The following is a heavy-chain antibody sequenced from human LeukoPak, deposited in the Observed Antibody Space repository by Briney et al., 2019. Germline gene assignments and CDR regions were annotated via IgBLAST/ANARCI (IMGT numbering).Heavy chain of an antibody. D-gene: IGHD3-9*01. CDR2: ISGSGGST. Sequence: GGSLRLSCAASGFTFSSYAMSWVRQAPGKGLEWVSAISGSGGSTYYADSVKGRFTVSRENSKNTLYLQMNSLRAEDTAVYFCVKVPFDTFAYYFDYLGPGTLV. V-gene: IGHV3-23*01. J-gene: IGHJ4*02. CDR3: VKVPFDTFAYYFDY. CDR1: GFTFSSYA.